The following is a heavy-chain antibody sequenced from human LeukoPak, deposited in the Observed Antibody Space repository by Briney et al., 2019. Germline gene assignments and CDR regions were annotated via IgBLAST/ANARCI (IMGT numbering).Heavy chain of an antibody. D-gene: IGHD3-22*01. V-gene: IGHV4-30-4*01. J-gene: IGHJ5*02. CDR3: ARPHYYDSRIDP. CDR2: MYYSGST. Sequence: SETLSLTCTVSGGSIRGGVSYGSCIRQPPGKGLEWIAYMYYSGSTYYNPSLKGRVTMSADTSKNQLSLKLSSVTAADTAVYYCARPHYYDSRIDPWGQGILVTVSS. CDR1: GGSIRGGVSY.